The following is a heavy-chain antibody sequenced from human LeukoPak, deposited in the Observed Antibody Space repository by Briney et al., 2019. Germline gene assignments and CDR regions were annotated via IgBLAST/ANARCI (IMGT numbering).Heavy chain of an antibody. CDR1: GLIFSSYG. V-gene: IGHV3-30*02. Sequence: PGGSLRLSCAVSGLIFSSYGMHWVRQAPGKGLEWVAFIRYDGSNKYYADSVKGRFTISRDNSKNTLYLQMNSLRAEDTAVYYCAKRGTKSGDLHLYYYYYMDVWGKGTTVTISS. J-gene: IGHJ6*03. CDR2: IRYDGSNK. D-gene: IGHD1-26*01. CDR3: AKRGTKSGDLHLYYYYYMDV.